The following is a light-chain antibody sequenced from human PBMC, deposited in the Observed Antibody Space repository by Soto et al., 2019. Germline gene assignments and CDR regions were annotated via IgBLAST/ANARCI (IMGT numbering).Light chain of an antibody. J-gene: IGKJ5*01. Sequence: EILLTQSPGTLSLSPGERATLSCRASQSVSSSYLAWYQQTHGQAPRILIYGASSRDTGIPDRFSGSGSGTDFTLTISRLEPEDFEVYYCQQYGSSPITFGQGTRLEIK. CDR1: QSVSSSY. CDR2: GAS. V-gene: IGKV3-20*01. CDR3: QQYGSSPIT.